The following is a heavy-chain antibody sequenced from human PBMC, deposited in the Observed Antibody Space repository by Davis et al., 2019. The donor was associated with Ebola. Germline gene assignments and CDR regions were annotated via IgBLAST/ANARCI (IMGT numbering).Heavy chain of an antibody. J-gene: IGHJ6*02. CDR2: INPNSGGT. V-gene: IGHV1-2*04. D-gene: IGHD3-16*01. CDR1: GYTFTGYY. Sequence: ASVKVSCKASGYTFTGYYMHWVRQAPGQGLEWMGWINPNSGGTNYAQKFQGWVTMTRDTSISTAYMELRSLRSDDTAVYYCARGGLYYYYYGMDVWGQGTTVTVSS. CDR3: ARGGLYYYYYGMDV.